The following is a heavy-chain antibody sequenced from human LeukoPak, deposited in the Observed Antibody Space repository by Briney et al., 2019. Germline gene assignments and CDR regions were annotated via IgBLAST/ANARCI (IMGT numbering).Heavy chain of an antibody. J-gene: IGHJ5*02. V-gene: IGHV3-30*02. CDR2: IRFDGANK. CDR3: PKDLTPDFGGAFDP. D-gene: IGHD3-10*01. CDR1: GFTFSNYG. Sequence: GGSLRLSCAASGFTFSNYGMHWVRQAPGKGLEWVALIRFDGANKYYADSVKGRFTISRDNSKNTLYLQMNSLRAEDTAVYYCPKDLTPDFGGAFDPWGQGTLVTVSS.